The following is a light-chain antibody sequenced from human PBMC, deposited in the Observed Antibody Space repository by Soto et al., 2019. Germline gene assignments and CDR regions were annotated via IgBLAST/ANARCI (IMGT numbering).Light chain of an antibody. CDR1: QSISSY. J-gene: IGKJ4*01. V-gene: IGKV3-11*01. Sequence: EIGLTQSPATLSLSPGERATLTCRASQSISSYLAWYQQKPGQAPRLLIYDAYNRATGIPARFSGSGSGTDFTLTISTLEPEDVAVYYCQQRSAWPLTFGGGTKVEIK. CDR2: DAY. CDR3: QQRSAWPLT.